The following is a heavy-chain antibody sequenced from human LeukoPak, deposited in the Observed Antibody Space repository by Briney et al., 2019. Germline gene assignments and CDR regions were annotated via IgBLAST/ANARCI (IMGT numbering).Heavy chain of an antibody. Sequence: PGASVKVSCKASGYTFTSYGISWVRQAPGQGLEWMGWISAYNGNTNYAQKLQGRVTMTTDTSTSTAYMELRSLRSDDTAVYYCGTSTPSGFGELLNYHPYYYYGMDVWGQGTTVTVSS. CDR3: GTSTPSGFGELLNYHPYYYYGMDV. D-gene: IGHD3-10*01. V-gene: IGHV1-18*01. CDR1: GYTFTSYG. J-gene: IGHJ6*02. CDR2: ISAYNGNT.